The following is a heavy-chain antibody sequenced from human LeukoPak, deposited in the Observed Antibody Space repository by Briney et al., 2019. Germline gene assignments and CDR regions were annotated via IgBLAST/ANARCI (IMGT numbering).Heavy chain of an antibody. J-gene: IGHJ4*02. CDR2: IDPSDSYT. CDR3: ARRAGSYYESSGYYYFDY. V-gene: IGHV5-10-1*01. CDR1: GYSFTSYW. D-gene: IGHD3-22*01. Sequence: GESLKISCKGSGYSFTSYWITWVRQMPGKGLEWMGRIDPSDSYTNYSPSFQGHVTISADKSINTAYLQWSSLKASDTAMYYCARRAGSYYESSGYYYFDYWGQGTLVTVSS.